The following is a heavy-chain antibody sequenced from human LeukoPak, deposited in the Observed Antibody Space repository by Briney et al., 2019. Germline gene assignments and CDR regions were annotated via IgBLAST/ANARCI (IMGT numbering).Heavy chain of an antibody. CDR1: GFTFSSYA. D-gene: IGHD3-9*01. J-gene: IGHJ5*02. CDR2: ISGSGGST. CDR3: AKDPTYYDILTGPPNWFDP. V-gene: IGHV3-23*01. Sequence: PGGSLRLSCAASGFTFSSYAMSWVRQAPGKGLEWVSAISGSGGSTYYADSVKGRFTISRDNSKNTLYLQMNSLRAEDTAVYYCAKDPTYYDILTGPPNWFDPWGQGTLVTVSS.